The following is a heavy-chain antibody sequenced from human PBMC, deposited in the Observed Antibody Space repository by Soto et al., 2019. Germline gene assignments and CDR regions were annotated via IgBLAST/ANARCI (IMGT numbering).Heavy chain of an antibody. Sequence: GGSLRLSCAASGFTFSSYAMSWVRQARGKGLEWVSAISGSGGSTYYADSVKGRFTISRDNSKNTLYLQMNSLRAEDTAVYYCAIFPHGSSGYYLWYFDYWGQGTLVTVSS. CDR3: AIFPHGSSGYYLWYFDY. J-gene: IGHJ4*02. D-gene: IGHD3-22*01. CDR2: ISGSGGST. CDR1: GFTFSSYA. V-gene: IGHV3-23*01.